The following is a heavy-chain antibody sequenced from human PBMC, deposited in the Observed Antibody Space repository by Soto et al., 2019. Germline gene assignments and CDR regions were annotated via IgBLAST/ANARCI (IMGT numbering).Heavy chain of an antibody. V-gene: IGHV3-11*01. CDR3: ASLAIGTIIRGAPDF. J-gene: IGHJ4*02. CDR1: GFTFSDYY. D-gene: IGHD3-10*01. CDR2: ISSGGSSI. Sequence: QVHLVESGGGLVKPGGSLRLSCAASGFTFSDYYMTWIRQAPGKGLEWVSYISSGGSSIYYADPVKGRFTISRDNAKNSLYLQMNSLRAEDTAMYYCASLAIGTIIRGAPDFWGQGTLVTVSS.